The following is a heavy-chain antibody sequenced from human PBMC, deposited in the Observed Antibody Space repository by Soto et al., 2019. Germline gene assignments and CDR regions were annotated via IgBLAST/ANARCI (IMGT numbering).Heavy chain of an antibody. CDR2: ISSSSSTI. CDR3: ASGDGCSGGSCYSYYYYYYGMDV. J-gene: IGHJ6*02. Sequence: EVQLVESGGGLVQPGGSLRLSCAASGFTFSSYSMNWVRQAPGKGLEWVSYISSSSSTIYYADSVKGRFTISRDNAKNSLYLQMNSLRAEDTAVYYCASGDGCSGGSCYSYYYYYYGMDVWGQGTTVTVSS. V-gene: IGHV3-48*01. CDR1: GFTFSSYS. D-gene: IGHD2-15*01.